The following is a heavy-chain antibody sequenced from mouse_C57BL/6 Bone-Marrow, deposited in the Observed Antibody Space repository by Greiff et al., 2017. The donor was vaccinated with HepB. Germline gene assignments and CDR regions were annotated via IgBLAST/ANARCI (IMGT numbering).Heavy chain of an antibody. Sequence: QVQLQQSGAELARPGASVKLSCKASGYTFTSYGISWVKQRTGQGLEWIGEIYPRSGNTYYNEKFKGKATLTADTSSSTAYMELRSLTSEDSAVYFCARGNYYGSSLYWYFDVWGTGTTVTVSS. J-gene: IGHJ1*03. V-gene: IGHV1-81*01. CDR1: GYTFTSYG. D-gene: IGHD1-1*01. CDR3: ARGNYYGSSLYWYFDV. CDR2: IYPRSGNT.